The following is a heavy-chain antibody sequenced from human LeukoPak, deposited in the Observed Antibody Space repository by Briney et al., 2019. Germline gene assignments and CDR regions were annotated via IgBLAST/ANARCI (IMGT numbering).Heavy chain of an antibody. CDR2: IFYSGST. D-gene: IGHD3-10*01. V-gene: IGHV4-59*08. CDR1: GGSISSSS. CDR3: ARQTAYYYGSGSYKFDY. J-gene: IGHJ4*02. Sequence: KPSETLSLTCTVSGGSISSSSWSWIRQPPMKGLEGIGYIFYSGSTNYNPSLKSRVTISVDTSKNQFSLKLSSVTAADTAVYYCARQTAYYYGSGSYKFDYWGQGTLVTVSS.